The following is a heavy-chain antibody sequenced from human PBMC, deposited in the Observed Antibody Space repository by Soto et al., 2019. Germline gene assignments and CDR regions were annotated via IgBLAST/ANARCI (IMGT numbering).Heavy chain of an antibody. D-gene: IGHD3-10*01. CDR3: ARNMVRGVRVLFSGWFDP. J-gene: IGHJ5*02. V-gene: IGHV4-31*03. Sequence: QVQLQESGPGLVKPSQTLSLTCTVSGGSISSGGYYWSWIRQHPGKGLEWIGYIYYSGSTYYNPSLKSRVTRSVDTSKNQFSLKLSSVTAADTAVYYCARNMVRGVRVLFSGWFDPWGQGTLVTVSS. CDR2: IYYSGST. CDR1: GGSISSGGYY.